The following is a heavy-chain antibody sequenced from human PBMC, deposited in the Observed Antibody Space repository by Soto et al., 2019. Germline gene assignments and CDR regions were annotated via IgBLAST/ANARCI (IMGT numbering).Heavy chain of an antibody. D-gene: IGHD6-19*01. CDR1: GGSISSYY. CDR2: IHYSGRT. J-gene: IGHJ4*02. V-gene: IGHV4-59*01. Sequence: QVQLQESGPGLVKPSETLSLTCTVSGGSISSYYWNWIRQSPGKGLEWIGYIHYSGRTNYNPSLKSRVTISVVTSKNQFSLKLSSVTTADTAVYYCASSYTSGWYSNYFDYWGQGTLVTVSS. CDR3: ASSYTSGWYSNYFDY.